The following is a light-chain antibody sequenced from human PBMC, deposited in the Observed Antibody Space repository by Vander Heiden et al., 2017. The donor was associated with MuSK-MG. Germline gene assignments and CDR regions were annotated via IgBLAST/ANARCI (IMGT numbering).Light chain of an antibody. CDR3: QQMNTFPLT. CDR1: QDIGRR. J-gene: IGKJ4*01. V-gene: IGKV1-12*01. CDR2: DAS. Sequence: DIQMTQSPSSVSPSVGDRVTITCRASQDIGRRLAWYQQKPGKVPKLLIYDASSLQSGVPSRFSGSGSGTDFTLTISSLQPEDFATYYCQQMNTFPLTFGGRTKVEIK.